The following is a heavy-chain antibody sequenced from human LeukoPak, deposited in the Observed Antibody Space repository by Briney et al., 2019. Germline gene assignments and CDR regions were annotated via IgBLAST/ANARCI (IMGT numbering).Heavy chain of an antibody. D-gene: IGHD1-14*01. CDR2: INHSGST. CDR1: GGSFSGYY. CDR3: ASIKDPGRRRYYYYYMDV. J-gene: IGHJ6*03. Sequence: SETLSLTCAVYGGSFSGYYWSWIRQPPGKGLEWIEEINHSGSTNHNPSLKSRVTISVDTSKNQFSLKLSSVTAADTAVYYCASIKDPGRRRYYYYYMDVWGKGTTVTVSS. V-gene: IGHV4-34*01.